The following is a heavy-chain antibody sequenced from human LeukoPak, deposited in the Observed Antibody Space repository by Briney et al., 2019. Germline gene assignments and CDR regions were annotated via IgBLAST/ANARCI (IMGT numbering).Heavy chain of an antibody. Sequence: GGSLRLSCAASGFTISSYGMHWVRQAPGKGLEWVAVIWYDGSNKYYADSVKGRFTISRDNSKNTLYLQMNSLRAEDTAVYYCARGTRYCSGGSCYSAEFDYWGQGTLVTVSS. V-gene: IGHV3-33*01. CDR1: GFTISSYG. J-gene: IGHJ4*02. D-gene: IGHD2-15*01. CDR2: IWYDGSNK. CDR3: ARGTRYCSGGSCYSAEFDY.